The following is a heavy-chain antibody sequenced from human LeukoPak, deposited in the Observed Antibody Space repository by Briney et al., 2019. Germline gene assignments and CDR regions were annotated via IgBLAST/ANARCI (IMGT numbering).Heavy chain of an antibody. J-gene: IGHJ4*02. CDR3: ARWGFGWGPDFDY. CDR2: INHSGST. Sequence: PSETLSLTCAVYGGSFSGYYWSWIRQPPGKGPEWIGEINHSGSTNYNPSLKSRVTISVDTSKNQFSLKLSSVTAADTAVYYCARWGFGWGPDFDYWGQGTLVTVSS. D-gene: IGHD3-16*01. V-gene: IGHV4-34*01. CDR1: GGSFSGYY.